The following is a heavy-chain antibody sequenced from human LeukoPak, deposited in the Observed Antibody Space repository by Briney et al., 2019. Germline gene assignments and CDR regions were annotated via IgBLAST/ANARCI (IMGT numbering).Heavy chain of an antibody. CDR1: GGSFSGYY. J-gene: IGHJ6*02. Sequence: PSETLSLTCAVYGGSFSGYYWSWIRQPPGKGLEWIGEINHSGSTNYNPSLKSRVTISVDTSKNQFSLKLSSVTAADTAVYYCASDRLYYYDSSGYLLRYYGMDVWGQGTTVTVSS. V-gene: IGHV4-34*01. CDR3: ASDRLYYYDSSGYLLRYYGMDV. D-gene: IGHD3-22*01. CDR2: INHSGST.